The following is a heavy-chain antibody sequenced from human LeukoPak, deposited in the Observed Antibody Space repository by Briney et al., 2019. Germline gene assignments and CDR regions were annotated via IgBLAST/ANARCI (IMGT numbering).Heavy chain of an antibody. CDR1: GFTFSSYA. D-gene: IGHD1-26*01. CDR3: AGDVVGALGY. J-gene: IGHJ4*02. CDR2: ISYDGSNK. V-gene: IGHV3-30-3*01. Sequence: GGSLRLSCAASGFTFSSYAMHWVRQAPGKGLEWVAVISYDGSNKYYADSVKGRFTISRDNSKNTLYLQMNSLRAEDTAVYYCAGDVVGALGYWGQGTLVTVSS.